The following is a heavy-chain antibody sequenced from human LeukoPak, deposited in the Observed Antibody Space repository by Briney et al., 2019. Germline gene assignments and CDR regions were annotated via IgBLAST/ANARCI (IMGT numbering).Heavy chain of an antibody. D-gene: IGHD2-2*01. CDR2: IYSGGNT. J-gene: IGHJ2*01. CDR1: GFPVSSNY. Sequence: GGSLRLSCAASGFPVSSNYMSWVRQAPGKGLEWVSIIYSGGNTYYADSVKGRFTISRDNSKNTLYLQMNSLRAEDTAVYYCARGGSYCSNTRCYDTLGYFDLWGRGTLVTVSS. V-gene: IGHV3-66*01. CDR3: ARGGSYCSNTRCYDTLGYFDL.